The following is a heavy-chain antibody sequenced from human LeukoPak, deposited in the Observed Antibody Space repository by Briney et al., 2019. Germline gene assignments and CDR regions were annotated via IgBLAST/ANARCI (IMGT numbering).Heavy chain of an antibody. D-gene: IGHD1-26*01. CDR3: ARTGATTDAFDI. J-gene: IGHJ3*02. Sequence: GASVKVSCKSSGYTFTTYDINWVRQATGQGLEWMGWMNPSSGYTGYAQKFQGRVTISRNTSISTAYMELSSLSSEDTAVYYCARTGATTDAFDIWGQGTMVTVSS. V-gene: IGHV1-8*03. CDR2: MNPSSGYT. CDR1: GYTFTTYD.